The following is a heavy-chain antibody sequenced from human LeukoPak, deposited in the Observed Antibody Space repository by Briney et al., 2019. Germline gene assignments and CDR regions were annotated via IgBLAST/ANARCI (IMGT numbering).Heavy chain of an antibody. V-gene: IGHV5-51*01. CDR1: GYTFTSYW. Sequence: GESLKISCKGPGYTFTSYWIGWVRQMPGKGLEWMGIIYPGDSDTRYSPSFQGQVTIPADRSLSTPYLQWRRVKASDTAMYYCARHRDYVPDIWGQGTMVTVSS. J-gene: IGHJ3*02. CDR3: ARHRDYVPDI. D-gene: IGHD3-16*01. CDR2: IYPGDSDT.